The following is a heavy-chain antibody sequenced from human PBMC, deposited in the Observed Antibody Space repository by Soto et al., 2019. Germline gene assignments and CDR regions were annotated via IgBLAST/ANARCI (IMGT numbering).Heavy chain of an antibody. Sequence: SETLSLTCAVYGGSFSGYYWSWIRQPPGKGLEWIGEINHSGSTNYNPSLKSRVTISVDTPKNQFSLKLSSVTAADTAVYYCARTPNDYIWGSYRGVGWYFDYWGQGTLVTVSS. CDR1: GGSFSGYY. V-gene: IGHV4-34*01. D-gene: IGHD3-16*02. J-gene: IGHJ4*02. CDR2: INHSGST. CDR3: ARTPNDYIWGSYRGVGWYFDY.